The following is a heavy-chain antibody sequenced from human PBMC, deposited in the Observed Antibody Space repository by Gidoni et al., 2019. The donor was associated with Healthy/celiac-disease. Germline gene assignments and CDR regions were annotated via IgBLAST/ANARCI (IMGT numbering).Heavy chain of an antibody. Sequence: QVQLVESGGGVVQPGRSLRRSCATYGFTFRSYAMHWVRQVPGKGLEWWACISYEGSSKYYGDAVKGRFTISRDNSKNTLYLQMNSLRAEDTAVYYCARSGDYGDYVSPLDYWGQGTLVTVSS. CDR1: GFTFRSYA. CDR3: ARSGDYGDYVSPLDY. D-gene: IGHD4-17*01. V-gene: IGHV3-30*04. J-gene: IGHJ4*02. CDR2: ISYEGSSK.